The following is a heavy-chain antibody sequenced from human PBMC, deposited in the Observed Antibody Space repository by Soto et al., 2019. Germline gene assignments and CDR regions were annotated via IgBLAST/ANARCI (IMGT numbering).Heavy chain of an antibody. CDR1: GGSISSSNW. Sequence: SETLSLTCAVSGGSISSSNWWSWVRQPPGKGLEWIGEIYHSGSTNYNPSLKSRVTISVDKSNNQFSLKLSSVTAADTAVYYCARVRGTHHFDYWGQGTLVTVSS. CDR2: IYHSGST. V-gene: IGHV4-4*02. J-gene: IGHJ4*02. D-gene: IGHD1-1*01. CDR3: ARVRGTHHFDY.